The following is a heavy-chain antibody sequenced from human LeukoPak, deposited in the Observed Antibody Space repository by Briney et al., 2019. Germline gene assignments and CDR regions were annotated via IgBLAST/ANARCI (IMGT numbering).Heavy chain of an antibody. V-gene: IGHV1-69*13. CDR2: IIPIFGTA. CDR3: ARDRRHGDYDEY. D-gene: IGHD4-17*01. Sequence: ASVKVSCKASGGTFSSYAISWERQAPGQGLEWMGGIIPIFGTANYAQKFQGRVTITADESTSTAYMELSSLRSEDTAVYYCARDRRHGDYDEYWGQGTLVTVSS. CDR1: GGTFSSYA. J-gene: IGHJ4*02.